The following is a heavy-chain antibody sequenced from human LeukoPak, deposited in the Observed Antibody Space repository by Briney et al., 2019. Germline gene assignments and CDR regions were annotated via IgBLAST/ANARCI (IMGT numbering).Heavy chain of an antibody. CDR2: VSGNADTT. D-gene: IGHD1-14*01. Sequence: GGSLRLSCAASGFTFSTYAMNWVRQAPGKGLEWVSGVSGNADTTYYADSVKGRFIIFRDNSKNTLSLQMNSLRAEDTAVYYCAKDRGITRTATFDFWGRGTLVTVSS. CDR1: GFTFSTYA. V-gene: IGHV3-23*01. CDR3: AKDRGITRTATFDF. J-gene: IGHJ4*02.